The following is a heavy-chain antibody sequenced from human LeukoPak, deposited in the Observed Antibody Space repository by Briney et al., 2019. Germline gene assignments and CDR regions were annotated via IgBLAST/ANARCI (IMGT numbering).Heavy chain of an antibody. J-gene: IGHJ4*02. D-gene: IGHD3-9*01. CDR3: TRQEYYDILTGQPVDY. CDR2: IRSKANSYPT. Sequence: PGGSLKLSCAASGFTFCGSAMHWVRQTSRKGLEWVGRIRSKANSYPTAYAASVKGRFTISSDDSKNTAYLQMNSLKTEDTAVDYCTRQEYYDILTGQPVDYWGEGTLVTVSS. CDR1: GFTFCGSA. V-gene: IGHV3-73*01.